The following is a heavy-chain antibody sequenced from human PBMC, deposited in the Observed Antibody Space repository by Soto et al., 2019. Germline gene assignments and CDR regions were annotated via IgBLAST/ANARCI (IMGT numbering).Heavy chain of an antibody. Sequence: HVQLVPSGAEEKKPWASVKVSCKASGYTFTSYAMHWVRQSPGQRLEWMGWLNAGNGNTKYSQKFQARVTITTDTSASTAEMDLSSLRSADTALYYCARDGSVWVYWGQGTLVTVSS. J-gene: IGHJ4*02. CDR2: LNAGNGNT. CDR1: GYTFTSYA. CDR3: ARDGSVWVY. V-gene: IGHV1-3*05. D-gene: IGHD6-19*01.